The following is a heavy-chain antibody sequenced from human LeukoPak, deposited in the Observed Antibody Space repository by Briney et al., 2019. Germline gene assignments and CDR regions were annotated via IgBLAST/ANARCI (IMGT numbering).Heavy chain of an antibody. D-gene: IGHD1-26*01. CDR1: GGSISSYY. CDR2: IYYSGST. CDR3: ARSQFELPADY. J-gene: IGHJ4*02. Sequence: NPSETLSLTCTVSGGSISSYYWSWIRQPPGKGLEWIGYIYYSGSTNYNPSLKSRVTISVDTSKNQFSLKLSSVTAADTAVYYCARSQFELPADYWGQGTLVTVSS. V-gene: IGHV4-59*12.